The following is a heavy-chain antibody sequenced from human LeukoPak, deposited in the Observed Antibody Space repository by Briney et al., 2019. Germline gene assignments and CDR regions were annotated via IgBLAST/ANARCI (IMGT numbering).Heavy chain of an antibody. J-gene: IGHJ5*02. CDR2: IRYDGSNK. D-gene: IGHD7-27*01. Sequence: TGGSLRLSCAASGFTFSSYGMHWVRQAPGKGLEWVAFIRYDGSNKYYADSVKGRFTISRDNSKNTLYLQMNSLRAEDTAVYYCAKDPSPHNWGEDWFDPWGQGTLVTVSS. CDR1: GFTFSSYG. V-gene: IGHV3-30*02. CDR3: AKDPSPHNWGEDWFDP.